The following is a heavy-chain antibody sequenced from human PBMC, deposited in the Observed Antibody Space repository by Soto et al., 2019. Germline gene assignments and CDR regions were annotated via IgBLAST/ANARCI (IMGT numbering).Heavy chain of an antibody. D-gene: IGHD6-19*01. CDR1: GFTFSNYA. J-gene: IGHJ6*02. CDR3: AKDPIAVPGNNYYRMDA. Sequence: QVQLVESGGGVVQPGRSLRLSCAASGFTFSNYAMHWVRQAPGKGLEWVAVISYDGSNKYYGDSVKGRVTISRDNSQNTLYLQMNTLRAEDTAVYYCAKDPIAVPGNNYYRMDAWGQGTTVTVSS. V-gene: IGHV3-30*04. CDR2: ISYDGSNK.